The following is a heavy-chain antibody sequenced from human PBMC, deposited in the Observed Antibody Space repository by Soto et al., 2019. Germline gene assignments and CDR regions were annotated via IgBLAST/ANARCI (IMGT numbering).Heavy chain of an antibody. D-gene: IGHD2-8*01. CDR1: GGRFTNST. J-gene: IGHJ3*02. V-gene: IGHV1-69*13. CDR2: ITPVFGTV. CDR3: AREGADYYASPAVDI. Sequence: ASVKVSCKASGGRFTNSTVSWARQAPGQGLEWMGGITPVFGTVNYAEKFLGRVTITVDESKTTAYMELNSLTSEDTGVFYCAREGADYYASPAVDIWGQGTMVTVSS.